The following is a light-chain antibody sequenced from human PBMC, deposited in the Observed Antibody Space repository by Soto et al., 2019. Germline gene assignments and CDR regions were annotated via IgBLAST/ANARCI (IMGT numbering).Light chain of an antibody. CDR1: QSVSGSY. V-gene: IGKV3D-20*02. J-gene: IGKJ5*01. Sequence: EIVLTPSPGTLSLCTGARATLSCRASQSVSGSYLAWYQQKPGQAPRLLIYGASSRATGIPDRFSGTGSGTDFTLTISSLEPEDFAVYYCHQRSNWPPITFGQGTRLEIK. CDR2: GAS. CDR3: HQRSNWPPIT.